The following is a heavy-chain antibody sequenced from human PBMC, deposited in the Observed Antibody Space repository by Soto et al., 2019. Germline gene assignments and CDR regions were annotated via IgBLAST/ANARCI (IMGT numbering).Heavy chain of an antibody. J-gene: IGHJ4*02. CDR3: ATSISVGGGG. CDR2: INSDGSRS. V-gene: IGHV3-74*01. Sequence: LRLSCAASGFTFSSYWLHWVRQAPGEGLVWVSRINSDGSRSRYADSVKGRLTISRDNAKNTLYLQMNNLRAEDTALYYCATSISVGGGGWGQGTLVTVSS. D-gene: IGHD3-16*01. CDR1: GFTFSSYW.